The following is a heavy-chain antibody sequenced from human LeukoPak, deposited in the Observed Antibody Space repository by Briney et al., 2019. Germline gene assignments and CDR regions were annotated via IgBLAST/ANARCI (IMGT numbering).Heavy chain of an antibody. CDR3: ARSDDWNSGAFDY. CDR2: IYYSGST. J-gene: IGHJ4*02. V-gene: IGHV4-39*07. Sequence: PSETLSLTCTVSGGSISSSSYYWGWIRQPPGKGLEWIGSIYYSGSTYYNPSLKSRVTISGDTSKNHLSLKLSSVTAADTAVYYCARSDDWNSGAFDYWGQETLVTVSS. D-gene: IGHD1-7*01. CDR1: GGSISSSSYY.